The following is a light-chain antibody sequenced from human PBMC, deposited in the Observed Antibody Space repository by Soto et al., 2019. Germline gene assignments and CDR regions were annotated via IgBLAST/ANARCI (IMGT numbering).Light chain of an antibody. J-gene: IGLJ1*01. CDR1: SSNIGACYD. CDR2: GNN. V-gene: IGLV1-40*01. CDR3: QPYDNTLSDRYV. Sequence: QSVLTQPPSVSGAPGQRVIISCTVSSSNIGACYDVHWYQQRRGTAPKLRIFGNNNRPSGVPARFSGSKSGTSASLAITGLQAEDEGDYYCQPYDNTLSDRYVFGTGTKVTVL.